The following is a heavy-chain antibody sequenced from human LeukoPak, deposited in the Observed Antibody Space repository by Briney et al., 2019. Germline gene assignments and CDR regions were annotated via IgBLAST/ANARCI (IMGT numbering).Heavy chain of an antibody. CDR2: IYHSGST. J-gene: IGHJ4*02. Sequence: PSETLSLTCTVSGGSISSYYWSWIRQPPGKGLEWIGYIYHSGSTNYNPSLKSRVTISVDTSKNQFSLKLSSVTAADTAVYYCARQNRHLAVAGSTDYWGQGTLVTVSS. D-gene: IGHD6-19*01. V-gene: IGHV4-59*01. CDR3: ARQNRHLAVAGSTDY. CDR1: GGSISSYY.